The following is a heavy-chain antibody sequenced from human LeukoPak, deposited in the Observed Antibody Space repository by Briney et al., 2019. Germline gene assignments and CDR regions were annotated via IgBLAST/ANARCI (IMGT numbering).Heavy chain of an antibody. J-gene: IGHJ4*02. CDR1: GFTFNIHG. D-gene: IGHD2-15*01. Sequence: GGSLRLSCVASGFTFNIHGMHWVRQAPNKGLEWVAVISHDGNHQYYGGSVKGRFTVARDNSKNTLYLQMNSLTVEDTAVYFCARDPGPGSGTDYWGQGTLVTVSS. V-gene: IGHV3-30*03. CDR3: ARDPGPGSGTDY. CDR2: ISHDGNHQ.